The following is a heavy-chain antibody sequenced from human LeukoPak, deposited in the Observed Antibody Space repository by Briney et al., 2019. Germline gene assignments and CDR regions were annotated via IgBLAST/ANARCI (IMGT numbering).Heavy chain of an antibody. CDR3: ARDLDSSGWCTFDY. D-gene: IGHD6-19*01. Sequence: PSETLSLTCTVSGGSISNYYWSWIRQPAGKGLEWIGRVYTSGSTNYNPSLKSRATLSVDTSKNQFSLKPSSVTAADTAVYYCARDLDSSGWCTFDYWGQGTLVTVSS. J-gene: IGHJ4*02. V-gene: IGHV4-4*07. CDR2: VYTSGST. CDR1: GGSISNYY.